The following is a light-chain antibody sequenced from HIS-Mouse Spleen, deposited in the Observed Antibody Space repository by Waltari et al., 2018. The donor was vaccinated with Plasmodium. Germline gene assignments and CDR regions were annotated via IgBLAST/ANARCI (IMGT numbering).Light chain of an antibody. CDR1: QSVLYSSNNKNY. Sequence: DIVMTQSPDSLAVSLGERAPINCKSSQSVLYSSNNKNYLTWYQQKPGQPPKLLIYWASTRESGVPDRFSGSGSGTDFTLTISSLQAEDIATYYCQQYDNLPYTFGQGTKLEIK. J-gene: IGKJ2*01. CDR3: QQYDNLPYT. V-gene: IGKV4-1*01. CDR2: WAS.